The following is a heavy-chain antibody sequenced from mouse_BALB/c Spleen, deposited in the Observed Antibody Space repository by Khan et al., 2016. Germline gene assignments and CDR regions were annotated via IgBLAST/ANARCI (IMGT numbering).Heavy chain of an antibody. CDR2: INYSGST. J-gene: IGHJ2*01. CDR3: ARDYYGSSYFDY. D-gene: IGHD1-1*01. Sequence: EVQLQESGPGLVKPSQSLSLACTVTGYSITSDYAWNWIRQFPGNRLEWMGFINYSGSTSYNPSLTSRISTTRDTSKNQFFLQLISVPTEDTATYYCARDYYGSSYFDYWGQGTTLTVSS. CDR1: GYSITSDYA. V-gene: IGHV3-2*02.